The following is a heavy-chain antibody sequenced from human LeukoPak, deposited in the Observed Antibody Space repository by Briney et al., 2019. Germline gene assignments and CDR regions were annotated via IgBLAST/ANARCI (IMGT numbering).Heavy chain of an antibody. CDR2: VSAYNGNT. V-gene: IGHV1-18*01. J-gene: IGHJ4*02. Sequence: ASVKVSCKAAGYTFINYGINWVRQAPGQGLEWMGWVSAYNGNTNYAQKFQGRVTMTKDTSTTTAYMELRSLRSDDTAIYYRARGHNGYSENYFDDWGLGTLVTVSS. CDR3: ARGHNGYSENYFDD. CDR1: GYTFINYG. D-gene: IGHD5-18*01.